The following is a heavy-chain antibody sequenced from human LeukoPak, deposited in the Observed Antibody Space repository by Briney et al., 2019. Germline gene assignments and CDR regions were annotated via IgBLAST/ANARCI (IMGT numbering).Heavy chain of an antibody. J-gene: IGHJ4*02. Sequence: SETLSLTCTVSGYSISSGYYWGWIRQPPGKGLEWIGSIYHSGSTYYNPSLKSRVTISVDKSKNQFSLKLSSVTAADTAVYYCARGRRGYCSSTSCPYYFDYWGQGTLVTVSS. CDR1: GYSISSGYY. CDR2: IYHSGST. D-gene: IGHD2-2*01. V-gene: IGHV4-38-2*02. CDR3: ARGRRGYCSSTSCPYYFDY.